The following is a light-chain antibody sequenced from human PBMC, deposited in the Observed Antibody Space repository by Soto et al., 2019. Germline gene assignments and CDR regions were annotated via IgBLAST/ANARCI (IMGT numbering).Light chain of an antibody. CDR3: QHYNSYSEA. CDR2: KAS. Sequence: DIQMSQSPSTXYGSVGDRVTITCRASQTISSWLAWYQQKPGKAPKLLIYKASTLKSGVPSRFSGSGSGTEFTLTISSLQYDDFATYYCQHYNSYSEAFGQETKVDIK. CDR1: QTISSW. V-gene: IGKV1-5*03. J-gene: IGKJ1*01.